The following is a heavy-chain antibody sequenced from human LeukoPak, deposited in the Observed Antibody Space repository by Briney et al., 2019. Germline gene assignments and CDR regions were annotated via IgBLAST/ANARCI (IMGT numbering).Heavy chain of an antibody. J-gene: IGHJ4*02. V-gene: IGHV1-2*02. CDR3: ARDTGSYYPYYFDY. CDR2: INPNSGGT. Sequence: ASVKVSCKASGYTFTGYYMHWVRQAPGQGLEWMGWINPNSGGTNYAQKFQGRVTMTRDTSISTAYMELRSLRSDDTAVYYRARDTGSYYPYYFDYWGQGTLVTVSS. D-gene: IGHD1-26*01. CDR1: GYTFTGYY.